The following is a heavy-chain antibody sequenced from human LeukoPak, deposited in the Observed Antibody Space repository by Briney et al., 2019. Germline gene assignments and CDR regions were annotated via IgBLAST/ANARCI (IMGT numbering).Heavy chain of an antibody. CDR2: IYYSGST. Sequence: SETLSLTCTVSGGSISSYYWSWIRQPPGKGLEWIGYIYYSGSTNYNPSLKSRVTISVDTSKNQFSLKLNSVTAADTAVYYCARDQTNSGSYVDWGQGTLVTVSS. V-gene: IGHV4-59*12. J-gene: IGHJ4*02. CDR3: ARDQTNSGSYVD. CDR1: GGSISSYY. D-gene: IGHD1-26*01.